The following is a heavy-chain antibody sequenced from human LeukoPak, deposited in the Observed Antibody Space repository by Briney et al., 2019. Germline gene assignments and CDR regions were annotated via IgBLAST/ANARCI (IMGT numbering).Heavy chain of an antibody. Sequence: GGSLRLSCAASGFTFRSHGMHWVRQAPGKGLEWVAVISYDGSDKYYADSVKGRFTISRDNSKNTLYLQMNSLRAEDTAVYYCVKDRSRENYYGSGSSPPDYWGQGTLATVSS. CDR3: VKDRSRENYYGSGSSPPDY. CDR2: ISYDGSDK. J-gene: IGHJ4*02. V-gene: IGHV3-30*18. D-gene: IGHD3-10*01. CDR1: GFTFRSHG.